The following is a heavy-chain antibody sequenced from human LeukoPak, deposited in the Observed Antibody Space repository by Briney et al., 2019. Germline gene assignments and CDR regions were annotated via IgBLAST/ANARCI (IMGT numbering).Heavy chain of an antibody. CDR1: GGSISSSSYY. Sequence: KPSETLSLTCTVSGGSISSSSYYWGWIRQPPGKGLEWLVGIYYSGSTYYNPSLRSRVTISVDTSKNQFSLKLSPVTAADTAVYYCARRRANWYFDLWGRGTLVTVSS. V-gene: IGHV4-39*01. CDR3: ARRRANWYFDL. CDR2: IYYSGST. J-gene: IGHJ2*01.